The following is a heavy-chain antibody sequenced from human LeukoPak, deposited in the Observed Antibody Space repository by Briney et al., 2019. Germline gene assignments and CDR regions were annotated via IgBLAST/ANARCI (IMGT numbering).Heavy chain of an antibody. D-gene: IGHD4/OR15-4a*01. J-gene: IGHJ6*02. CDR1: GYTFTSYY. Sequence: ASVKVSCKASGYTFTSYYMHWVRQAPGQGLEWMGIINPSGGSTSYAQKFQGRVTMTRDTSTSTVYMELSSLRSEDTAVYYCARDFLGRINGGANYFGLGVWGQGTTVIVSS. CDR3: ARDFLGRINGGANYFGLGV. V-gene: IGHV1-46*01. CDR2: INPSGGST.